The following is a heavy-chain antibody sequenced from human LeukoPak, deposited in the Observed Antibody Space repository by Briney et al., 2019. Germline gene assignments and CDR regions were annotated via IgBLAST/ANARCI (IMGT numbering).Heavy chain of an antibody. J-gene: IGHJ5*02. CDR3: AGGQELLPLTDWFAP. Sequence: SVKVSCKASGGTFSSYAISWVRQAPGQGLEWMGGIIPIFGTANYAQKFQGRVTITTDESTSTAYMELSSLRSEDTAVDYCAGGQELLPLTDWFAPGGQGPLVTVSS. CDR2: IIPIFGTA. D-gene: IGHD2-15*01. CDR1: GGTFSSYA. V-gene: IGHV1-69*05.